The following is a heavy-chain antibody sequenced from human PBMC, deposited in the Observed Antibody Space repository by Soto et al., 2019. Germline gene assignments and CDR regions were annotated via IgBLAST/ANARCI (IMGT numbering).Heavy chain of an antibody. D-gene: IGHD2-15*01. CDR2: IIPIFGTA. CDR1: GGTFSSYA. Sequence: SVKVSCKASGGTFSSYAISWVRQAPGQGLEWMGGIIPIFGTANYAQKFQGRVTITADESTSTAYMELSSLRSEDTAVYYCARVSTGYCSGGSCYSRYYYYYGMDVWGQGTTVTVSS. J-gene: IGHJ6*02. CDR3: ARVSTGYCSGGSCYSRYYYYYGMDV. V-gene: IGHV1-69*13.